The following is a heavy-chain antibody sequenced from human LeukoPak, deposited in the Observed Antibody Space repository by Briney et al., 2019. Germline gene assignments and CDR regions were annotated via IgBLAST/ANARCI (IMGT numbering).Heavy chain of an antibody. CDR3: ARDQGIAARWSFDY. J-gene: IGHJ4*02. CDR1: GGSISSGSYY. Sequence: SQTLSLTCTVSGGSISSGSYYWSWIRQPARKGLEWIGRIYTSGSTNYNPSLKSRVTISVDTSKNQFSLKLSSVTAADTAVYYCARDQGIAARWSFDYWGQGTLVTVSS. CDR2: IYTSGST. V-gene: IGHV4-61*02. D-gene: IGHD6-6*01.